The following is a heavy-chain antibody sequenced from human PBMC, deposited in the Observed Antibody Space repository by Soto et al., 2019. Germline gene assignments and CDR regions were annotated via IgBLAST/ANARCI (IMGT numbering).Heavy chain of an antibody. CDR1: GFTFSNAW. V-gene: IGHV3-15*07. CDR2: IKSKTDGGTT. CDR3: TTNVVGATWGHVYGMDV. J-gene: IGHJ6*02. Sequence: GESRKISCAASGFTFSNAWMNWVRQAPGKGLEWVGRIKSKTDGGTTDYAAPVKGRFTISRDDSKNTLYLQMNSLKTEDTAVYYCTTNVVGATWGHVYGMDVWGQGTTVTVSS. D-gene: IGHD1-26*01.